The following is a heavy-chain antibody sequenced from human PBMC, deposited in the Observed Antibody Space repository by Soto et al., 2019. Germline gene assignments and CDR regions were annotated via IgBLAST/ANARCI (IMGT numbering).Heavy chain of an antibody. CDR3: AKEWVYDSSGWSFDY. CDR2: ISSSISTM. CDR1: GFTFSSYS. Sequence: EVQLVESGGGLVQPGGSLRLSCAASGFTFSSYSMNWVRQAPGKGLEWLSYISSSISTMHYADSVKGRFTISRDNSKNTLYLQMNSLRAEDTAVYYCAKEWVYDSSGWSFDYWGQGTLVTASS. J-gene: IGHJ4*02. D-gene: IGHD3-22*01. V-gene: IGHV3-48*01.